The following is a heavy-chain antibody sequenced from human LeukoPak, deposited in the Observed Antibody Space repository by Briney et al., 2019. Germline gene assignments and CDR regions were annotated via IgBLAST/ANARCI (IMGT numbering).Heavy chain of an antibody. CDR3: ATHYYDSSGYVRYFDL. Sequence: GASVKVSCKASGYTFTSYDINWVRQATGQGLEWMGWMNPNSGNTGYAQKLQGRVTMTTDTSTSTAYMELRSLRSDDTAVYYCATHYYDSSGYVRYFDLWGRGTLVTVSS. J-gene: IGHJ2*01. CDR1: GYTFTSYD. D-gene: IGHD3-22*01. CDR2: MNPNSGNT. V-gene: IGHV1-8*01.